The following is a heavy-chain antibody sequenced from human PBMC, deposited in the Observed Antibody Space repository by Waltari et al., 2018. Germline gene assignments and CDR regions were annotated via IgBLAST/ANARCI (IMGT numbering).Heavy chain of an antibody. CDR3: ARESISGSGEYYGMDV. V-gene: IGHV3-33*01. CDR2: IWHDGSQT. Sequence: QVHLLESGGGVVQPGPSLRLSCDVSGFDFFKHVMHWFRQAPGKGLEWVAVIWHDGSQTYYGDSVKGRFTISRDNSKNMIYLQVDSLKVEDTAVYYCARESISGSGEYYGMDVWGQGTTVTVS. CDR1: GFDFFKHV. D-gene: IGHD1-26*01. J-gene: IGHJ6*02.